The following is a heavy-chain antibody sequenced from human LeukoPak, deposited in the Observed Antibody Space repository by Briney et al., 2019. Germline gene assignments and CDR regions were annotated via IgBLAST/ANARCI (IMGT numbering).Heavy chain of an antibody. CDR2: ISAYNGNT. Sequence: ASVKDSCKASGYTFTSYGISWVRQAPGQGLEWMGWISAYNGNTNYAQKLQGRVTMTTDTSTSTAYMELRSLRSDDTAVYYCARDPGDYGDYQHPNWFDPWGQGTLVTVSS. CDR1: GYTFTSYG. J-gene: IGHJ5*02. CDR3: ARDPGDYGDYQHPNWFDP. V-gene: IGHV1-18*01. D-gene: IGHD4-17*01.